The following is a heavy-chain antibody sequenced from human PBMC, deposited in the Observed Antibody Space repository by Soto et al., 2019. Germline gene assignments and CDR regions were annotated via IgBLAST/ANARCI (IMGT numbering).Heavy chain of an antibody. Sequence: SETLSLTCTVSGGSVGSGRHYWSWIRQPPGKGLEWIGYIHDSGSTNYVSSLKSRVTISADPSRNQFFLKVYSVTAADTAVYYCAPRSEVGYCSQGSLVSVS. CDR2: IHDSGST. V-gene: IGHV4-61*01. CDR3: APRSEVGY. J-gene: IGHJ4*02. CDR1: GGSVGSGRHY.